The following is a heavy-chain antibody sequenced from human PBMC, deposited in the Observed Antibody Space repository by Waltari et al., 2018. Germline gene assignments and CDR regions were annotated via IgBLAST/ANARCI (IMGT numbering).Heavy chain of an antibody. CDR1: GYSISSGYY. CDR3: EGAAAVAIDY. V-gene: IGHV4-38-2*01. J-gene: IGHJ4*02. Sequence: QVQLQESGPGLVKPSETLSLTCAVSGYSISSGYYWGWIRQPPGKGLEWIGSIYHSGSTYYNPSLKSRVTRSVDTSKNQFSLKLSSVTAADTAVYYCEGAAAVAIDYWGQGTLVTVSS. CDR2: IYHSGST. D-gene: IGHD6-13*01.